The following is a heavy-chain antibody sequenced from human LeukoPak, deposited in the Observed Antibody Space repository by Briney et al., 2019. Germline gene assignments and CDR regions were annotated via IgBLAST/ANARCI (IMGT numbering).Heavy chain of an antibody. D-gene: IGHD3-9*01. CDR1: GGSFSGYY. J-gene: IGHJ4*02. CDR2: INHSGST. V-gene: IGHV4-34*01. Sequence: SETLSLTCAVYGGSFSGYYWSWIRQPPGKGLEWIGEINHSGSTNYNPSLKSRVTISVDTSKNQFSLKLSSVTAADTAVYYCARVLSSRLRYFENFDYWGQGTLVTVSS. CDR3: ARVLSSRLRYFENFDY.